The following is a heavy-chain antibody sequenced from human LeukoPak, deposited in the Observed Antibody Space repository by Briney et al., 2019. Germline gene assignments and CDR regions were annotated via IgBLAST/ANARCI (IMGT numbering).Heavy chain of an antibody. CDR1: VYTFTSSG. D-gene: IGHD1-26*01. J-gene: IGHJ3*02. V-gene: IGHV1-18*01. CDR3: ARSGGTYLPDAFDI. CDR2: ISVYNGNT. Sequence: ASVTVSCKASVYTFTSSGISWVRQAPGQGLEWMGWISVYNGNTKYAQKVQGRVTMTTDTSTTTAYMELRSLRSDDTAVYYCARSGGTYLPDAFDIWGQGTMVTVSS.